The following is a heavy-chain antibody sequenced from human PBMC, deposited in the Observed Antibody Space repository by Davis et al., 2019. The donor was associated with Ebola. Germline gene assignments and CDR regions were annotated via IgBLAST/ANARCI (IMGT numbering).Heavy chain of an antibody. V-gene: IGHV4-59*01. CDR1: GGSISSYY. Sequence: MPSETLSLTCTVSGGSISSYYWSWIRQPPGKGLEWIGYISYSGSTNYNPSLKSQVTISADTSKNQFSLKLSSVTAADTAVYYCARGSVAYYYDSSGYGGRMAWLDPWGQGTLVTVSS. D-gene: IGHD3-22*01. CDR2: ISYSGST. J-gene: IGHJ5*02. CDR3: ARGSVAYYYDSSGYGGRMAWLDP.